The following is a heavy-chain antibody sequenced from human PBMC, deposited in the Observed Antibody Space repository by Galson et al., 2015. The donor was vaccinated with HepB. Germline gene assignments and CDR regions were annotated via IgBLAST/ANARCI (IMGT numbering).Heavy chain of an antibody. Sequence: SLRLSCAGSGFSFSFYAMIWVRQAPGKGLEWVSAISNGGGTTYYVDSVKGRFTVSRDNSKNTLYLQMNSLRAEDTAVYYCAKDQGSGSYYTKYFYFGLDVWGQGTTVTVSS. CDR1: GFSFSFYA. J-gene: IGHJ6*02. CDR3: AKDQGSGSYYTKYFYFGLDV. CDR2: ISNGGGTT. D-gene: IGHD3-10*01. V-gene: IGHV3-23*01.